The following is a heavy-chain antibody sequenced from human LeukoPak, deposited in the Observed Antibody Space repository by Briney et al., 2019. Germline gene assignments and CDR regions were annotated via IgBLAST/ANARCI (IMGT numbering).Heavy chain of an antibody. V-gene: IGHV4-30-2*01. D-gene: IGHD5-18*01. CDR1: GGSISSGGYS. CDR3: ARAVGYSSLVLDY. J-gene: IGHJ4*02. Sequence: SETLSLTCAVSGGSISSGGYSWSWIRQPPGKGLGWIGYIYHSGSTYYNPSLKSRVTISVDRSKNQFSLKLSSVTAADTAVYYCARAVGYSSLVLDYWGQGTLVTVSS. CDR2: IYHSGST.